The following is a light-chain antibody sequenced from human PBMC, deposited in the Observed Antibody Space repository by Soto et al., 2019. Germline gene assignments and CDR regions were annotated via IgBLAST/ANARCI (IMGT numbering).Light chain of an antibody. V-gene: IGKV3-15*01. CDR2: GAS. Sequence: EIVLTQSPATLSVSPGERATLSCRASQSVSNNLAWYQQQPGQTPRLLIYGASTTATGVPARFSGSGSGTDFTLTITNLQREDFATYYCQQTYTTPTWTFGPGTKVDIK. CDR3: QQTYTTPTWT. J-gene: IGKJ1*01. CDR1: QSVSNN.